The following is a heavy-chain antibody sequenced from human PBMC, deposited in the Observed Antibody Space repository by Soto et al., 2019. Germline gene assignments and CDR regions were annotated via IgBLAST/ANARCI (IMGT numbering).Heavy chain of an antibody. Sequence: QLQLQESGPGLVKPSETLSLTCTVSGGSISSSSYYWGWIRQPPGKGLEWIGSIYYSGSTYYNPSLKSRVTICGDTSKNQFSLKLSSVTAADTVVYYCARHRPGCISTSCYGIGYFDYWGQGILVTVSS. CDR2: IYYSGST. CDR1: GGSISSSSYY. J-gene: IGHJ4*02. CDR3: ARHRPGCISTSCYGIGYFDY. V-gene: IGHV4-39*01. D-gene: IGHD2-2*01.